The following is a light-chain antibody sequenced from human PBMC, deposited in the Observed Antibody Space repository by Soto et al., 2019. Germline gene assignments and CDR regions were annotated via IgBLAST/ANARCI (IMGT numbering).Light chain of an antibody. CDR2: GNS. CDR1: SSNIGAGYD. CDR3: ATWDDDLNAAV. J-gene: IGLJ7*01. V-gene: IGLV1-40*01. Sequence: QSVLTQPPSVSGAPGQRVTISCTGSSSNIGAGYDVHWYQQLPGTAPKLLIYGNSNRPSGVPDRFSGSKSGTSASLAITGLQAEDEADYYCATWDDDLNAAVFGGGTQLTVL.